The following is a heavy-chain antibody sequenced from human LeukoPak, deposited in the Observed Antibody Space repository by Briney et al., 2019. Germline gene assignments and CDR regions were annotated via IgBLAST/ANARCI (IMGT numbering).Heavy chain of an antibody. V-gene: IGHV3-21*01. D-gene: IGHD6-19*01. CDR1: GFTFSSYS. CDR2: ISSSSSYI. Sequence: GGSLRLSCAASGFTFSSYSMNWVRQAPGKGLEWVSSISSSSSYIYYADSVKGRFTISRDNAKNSLYLQMNSLRGEDTAVYFCAKDSSGWYDYWGQGTLVTVSS. J-gene: IGHJ4*02. CDR3: AKDSSGWYDY.